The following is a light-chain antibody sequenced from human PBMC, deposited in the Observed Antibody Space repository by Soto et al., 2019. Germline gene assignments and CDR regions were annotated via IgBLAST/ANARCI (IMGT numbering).Light chain of an antibody. Sequence: QSVLTQPPSVSAAPGQKVTISCSGSSSNIETNYVSWYQQLPGAAPKLLIYDNDKRPSGIPDRFSGSKSGTSAILGITGLQTGDEADFFCGTWDSGLTAVVFGGGTKLTVL. CDR2: DND. J-gene: IGLJ2*01. CDR1: SSNIETNY. CDR3: GTWDSGLTAVV. V-gene: IGLV1-51*01.